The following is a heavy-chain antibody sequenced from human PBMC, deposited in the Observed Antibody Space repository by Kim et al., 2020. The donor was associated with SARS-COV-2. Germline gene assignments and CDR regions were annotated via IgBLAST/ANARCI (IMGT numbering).Heavy chain of an antibody. Sequence: SETLSLTCTVSGVSISSYYCSWIRQPPGKGLEWMGYIYYSGSTNYNPSFKSRRTISLKKSTNQSSLKQSSVITADATAIYFGRGHLYCGGACYSFDYLG. CDR3: GRGHLYCGGACYSFDY. J-gene: IGHJ4*01. V-gene: IGHV4-59*01. CDR2: IYYSGST. D-gene: IGHD2-21*02. CDR1: GVSISSYY.